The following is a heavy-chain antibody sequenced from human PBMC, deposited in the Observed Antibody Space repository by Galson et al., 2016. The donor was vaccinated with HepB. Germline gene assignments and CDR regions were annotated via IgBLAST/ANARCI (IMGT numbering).Heavy chain of an antibody. D-gene: IGHD3-10*01. Sequence: SLRLSCATSGFTFNHYGMHWVRQAPGKGLEWVALISFGGSDKYYADSVQGRFTVSRDNSKSTLFLQMDSLRAEDTAAYYCVKDRNVLWFGEFLYWGQGTLVSVSS. J-gene: IGHJ4*02. CDR3: VKDRNVLWFGEFLY. CDR1: GFTFNHYG. V-gene: IGHV3-30*18. CDR2: ISFGGSDK.